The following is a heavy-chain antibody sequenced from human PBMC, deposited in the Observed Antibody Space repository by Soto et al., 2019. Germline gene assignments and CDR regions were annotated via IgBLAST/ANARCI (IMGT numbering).Heavy chain of an antibody. V-gene: IGHV4-34*01. J-gene: IGHJ3*02. Sequence: QVQLQQWGAGLLKPSETLSLTCAVYGGSFSGYYWSWIRQPPGKGLEWIGEINHSGSTNYNPSLKRRVTISVDTSKNQFSLKLRSVTAADTAVYYCARPTYCSSTNCNDAFDIWGQGTMVTVSS. D-gene: IGHD2-2*01. CDR3: ARPTYCSSTNCNDAFDI. CDR2: INHSGST. CDR1: GGSFSGYY.